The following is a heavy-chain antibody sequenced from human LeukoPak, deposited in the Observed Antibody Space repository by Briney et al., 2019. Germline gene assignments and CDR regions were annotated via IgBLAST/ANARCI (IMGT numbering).Heavy chain of an antibody. CDR1: GFTFSSYA. CDR2: ISGSGGST. V-gene: IGHV3-23*01. D-gene: IGHD3-22*01. J-gene: IGHJ4*02. CDR3: AKDEKYYYDSSGYY. Sequence: LTGGSLRLSCAASGFTFSSYAMSWVRQAPGKGLEWVSAISGSGGSTYYADSVKGRFTISRDNSKNTLYLQMNSLRAEDTAVYYCAKDEKYYYDSSGYYWGQGTLVTVSS.